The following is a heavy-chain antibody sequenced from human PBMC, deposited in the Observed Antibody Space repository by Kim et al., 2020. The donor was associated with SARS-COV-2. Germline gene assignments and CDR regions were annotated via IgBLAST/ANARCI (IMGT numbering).Heavy chain of an antibody. CDR3: AKIMGYDFWSGYSYGMDV. Sequence: KVRFTIPRDNSKNPLYLQMNSLRAEDTAVYYCAKIMGYDFWSGYSYGMDVWGQGTTVTVSS. D-gene: IGHD3-3*01. V-gene: IGHV3-23*01. J-gene: IGHJ6*02.